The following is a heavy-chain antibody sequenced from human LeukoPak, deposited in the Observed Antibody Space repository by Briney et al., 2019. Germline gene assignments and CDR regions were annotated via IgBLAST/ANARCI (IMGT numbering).Heavy chain of an antibody. D-gene: IGHD5-12*01. V-gene: IGHV3-7*01. CDR3: ARRASRAFDY. Sequence: GGSLRLSCAASGFTFSTYCMSWVRQAPGKGLEWVASIKQDGGEKSYVDSLKGRFTISRDNAKNSLYLEMNSLRPEDTAVYYCARRASRAFDYWGQGTLVTVSS. CDR1: GFTFSTYC. CDR2: IKQDGGEK. J-gene: IGHJ4*02.